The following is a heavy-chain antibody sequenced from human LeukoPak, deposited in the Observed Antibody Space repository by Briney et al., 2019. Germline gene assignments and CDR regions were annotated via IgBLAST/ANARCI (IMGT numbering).Heavy chain of an antibody. J-gene: IGHJ6*03. CDR3: ARVPHYYYYYMDV. CDR1: GGSFSAYY. V-gene: IGHV4-34*01. CDR2: INHSGSP. Sequence: SQTLSLTCAVYGGSFSAYYWSWIRHPPGEGLGWVGEINHSGSPNYNPSLKSRVTISVDTSKNQFSLRLSSVTAADTAVYYCARVPHYYYYYMDVWGKGTTVTVSS.